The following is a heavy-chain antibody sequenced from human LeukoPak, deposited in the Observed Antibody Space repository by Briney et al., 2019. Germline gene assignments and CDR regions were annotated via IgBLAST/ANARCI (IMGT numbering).Heavy chain of an antibody. Sequence: GGSLRLSCAASGFTFSSYAMHWVRQAPGKGLEWVAVISYDGISYDGSNKYYAHSVKGRFTISRDNSKNTLYVQMNSLRTEDTAVYYCARESLTRPPGCFDCWGQGTLVTVSS. CDR3: ARESLTRPPGCFDC. CDR1: GFTFSSYA. D-gene: IGHD3-9*01. V-gene: IGHV3-30-3*01. J-gene: IGHJ4*02. CDR2: ISYDGISYDGSNK.